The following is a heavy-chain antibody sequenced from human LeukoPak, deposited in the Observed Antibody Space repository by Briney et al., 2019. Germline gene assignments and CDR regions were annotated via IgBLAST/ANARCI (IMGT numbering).Heavy chain of an antibody. CDR2: ISAYNGNT. D-gene: IGHD2-2*01. J-gene: IGHJ5*02. CDR1: GYTFTSYG. V-gene: IGHV1-18*01. Sequence: GASVKVSCKASGYTFTSYGISWVRQAPGQGLEWMGWISAYNGNTNYARNLQGRVTMTTDTSTSTAYMELRSLRSDDTAVYYCARDVWPYCGRPNCYLVSDPWGQGTLVTVSS. CDR3: ARDVWPYCGRPNCYLVSDP.